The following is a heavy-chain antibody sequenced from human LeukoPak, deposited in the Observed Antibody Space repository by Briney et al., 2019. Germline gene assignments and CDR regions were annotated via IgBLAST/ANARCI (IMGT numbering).Heavy chain of an antibody. CDR1: GYTFSSSD. V-gene: IGHV1-8*01. J-gene: IGHJ5*02. Sequence: ASVKVSCKASGYTFSSSDINWVRQAPGQGLEWMGWMNPVSGNTGYAQKFQGRVTMTRSTSISPAYMEMSSLTYEDTAVYYCVRDRYYDTLTGYYPGFDPWGQGTLVTVSS. D-gene: IGHD3-9*01. CDR3: VRDRYYDTLTGYYPGFDP. CDR2: MNPVSGNT.